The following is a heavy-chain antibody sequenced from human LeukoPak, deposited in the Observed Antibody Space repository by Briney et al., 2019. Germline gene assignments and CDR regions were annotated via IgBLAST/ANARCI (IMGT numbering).Heavy chain of an antibody. CDR1: GDSISSSHYY. J-gene: IGHJ4*02. V-gene: IGHV4-61*05. Sequence: SETLSLTCTVSGDSISSSHYYWGWIRQSPGKGLEWIAEVAHHGKTNYNPSLESRVTVSLDKSKSQFSLNLTSVTAADTAVYFCTRTNRDWVPSDYWGQGTLVTVSS. CDR2: VAHHGKT. D-gene: IGHD2-21*01. CDR3: TRTNRDWVPSDY.